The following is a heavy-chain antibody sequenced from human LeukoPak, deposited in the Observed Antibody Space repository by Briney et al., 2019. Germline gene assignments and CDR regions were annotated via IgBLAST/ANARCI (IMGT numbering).Heavy chain of an antibody. CDR3: ARVLRWVNYGMDV. CDR1: GYTFTGYY. D-gene: IGHD4-23*01. CDR2: INPNSGGT. Sequence: ASVKVSCKASGYTFTGYYMHWVRQAPGQGLEWMGWINPNSGGTNYAQKFQGRVTMTRDTSISTAYMELSRLRPDDTAVYYCARVLRWVNYGMDVWGQGTTVTVSS. V-gene: IGHV1-2*02. J-gene: IGHJ6*02.